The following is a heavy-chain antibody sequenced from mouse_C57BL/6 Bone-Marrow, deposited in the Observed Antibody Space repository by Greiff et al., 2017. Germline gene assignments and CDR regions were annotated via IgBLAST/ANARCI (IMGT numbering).Heavy chain of an antibody. D-gene: IGHD2-5*01. J-gene: IGHJ3*01. CDR2: ISNLAYSI. CDR1: GFTFSDYG. CDR3: ASPYYSNYAGFAY. Sequence: EVHLVESGGGLVQPGGSLNLSCAASGFTFSDYGMAWVRQAPRKGPEWVAFISNLAYSIYYADTVTGRFTISRENAKNTLYLEMSSLRSEDTAMYYCASPYYSNYAGFAYWGQGTLVTVSA. V-gene: IGHV5-15*01.